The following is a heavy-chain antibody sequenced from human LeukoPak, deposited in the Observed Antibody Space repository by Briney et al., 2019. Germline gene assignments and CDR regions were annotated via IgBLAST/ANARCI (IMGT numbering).Heavy chain of an antibody. CDR2: IIPIFGIA. D-gene: IGHD6-13*01. J-gene: IGHJ6*02. CDR3: ARDDSSSYNYYYYYGMDV. CDR1: GGTFSSYA. V-gene: IGHV1-69*04. Sequence: ASVTVSCKASGGTFSSYAISWVRQAPGQGLEWMGRIIPIFGIANYAQKFQGRVTITADKSTSTAYMELSSLRSEDTAVYYCARDDSSSYNYYYYYGMDVWGQGTTVTVSS.